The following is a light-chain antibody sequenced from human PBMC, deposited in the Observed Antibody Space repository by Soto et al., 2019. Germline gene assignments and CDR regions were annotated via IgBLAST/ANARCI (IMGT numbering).Light chain of an antibody. V-gene: IGKV3-15*01. CDR1: QSVDIN. CDR2: GAS. Sequence: EIVLTQSPATLSVSLGERVTLSCRASQSVDINLAWYQQKPGQAPRLLIYGASTRATDMSGTFSGRGSGTEFTLTINNLRPEDFAVYYCQQYRGWPRTFGQGTKVEIK. J-gene: IGKJ1*01. CDR3: QQYRGWPRT.